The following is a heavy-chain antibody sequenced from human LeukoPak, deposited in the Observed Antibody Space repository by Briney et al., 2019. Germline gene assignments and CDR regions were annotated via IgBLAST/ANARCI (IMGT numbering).Heavy chain of an antibody. CDR1: GYTFTSYY. D-gene: IGHD2-15*01. V-gene: IGHV1-46*01. Sequence: ASVKVSCKASGYTFTSYYMHWVRQAPGQGLEWMGIINPSGGSTSYAQKFQGRVTMTRDTSTSTVYMELSSLRSEDTAVYYCARREYSSSWSVVVVAAADYWGQGTPVTVSP. CDR3: ARREYSSSWSVVVVAAADY. CDR2: INPSGGST. J-gene: IGHJ4*02.